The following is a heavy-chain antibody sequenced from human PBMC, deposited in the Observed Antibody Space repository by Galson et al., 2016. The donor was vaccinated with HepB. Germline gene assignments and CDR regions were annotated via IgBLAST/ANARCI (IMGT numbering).Heavy chain of an antibody. CDR2: INEDGSKT. V-gene: IGHV3-7*03. D-gene: IGHD4-17*01. CDR1: GFTFSRFW. CDR3: ARYGDGACWNFQH. Sequence: SLRLSCAASGFTFSRFWMNWVRQAPGKGLEWVASINEDGSKTSYVDSVKGRFTISRDNVENSLYLQMNSLRAEDTAVYYCARYGDGACWNFQHWGQGTLVTVSS. J-gene: IGHJ1*01.